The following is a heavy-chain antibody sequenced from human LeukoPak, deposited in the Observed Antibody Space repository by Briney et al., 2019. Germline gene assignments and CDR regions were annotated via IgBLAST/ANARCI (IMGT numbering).Heavy chain of an antibody. J-gene: IGHJ3*02. Sequence: GGSLRLSCAASGFTFSSYSMNWVRQAPGKGLEWVSYISSSSSTIYYADSVKGRFTISRDNAKTPLYLQMNCLRAEDTAVYYCAREPYSSSWYSYDAFDISGHGTTVTASP. D-gene: IGHD6-13*01. V-gene: IGHV3-48*01. CDR3: AREPYSSSWYSYDAFDI. CDR1: GFTFSSYS. CDR2: ISSSSSTI.